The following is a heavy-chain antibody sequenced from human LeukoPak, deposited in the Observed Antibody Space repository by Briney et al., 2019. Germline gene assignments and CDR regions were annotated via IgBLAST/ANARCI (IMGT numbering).Heavy chain of an antibody. V-gene: IGHV3-21*01. CDR3: ARDPQWLVRVWYFDY. CDR2: ISSSSSYI. CDR1: GFTFSSYS. D-gene: IGHD6-19*01. Sequence: GGSLRLSCAASGFTFSSYSMNWVRQAPGKGLEWVSSISSSSSYIYYADSVKGRFTISRDNAKNSLYLQMNSLRAEDTAVYYCARDPQWLVRVWYFDYWGQGTLVTVSS. J-gene: IGHJ4*02.